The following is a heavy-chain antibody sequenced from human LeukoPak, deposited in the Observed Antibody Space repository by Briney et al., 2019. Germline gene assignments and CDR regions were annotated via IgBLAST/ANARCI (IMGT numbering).Heavy chain of an antibody. CDR1: GFTFSNYG. J-gene: IGHJ6*02. V-gene: IGHV3-33*08. Sequence: PGGSLRLSCAASGFTFSNYGMHWVRQAPGKGLEWVAVIWYDGSNKYYAESVKGRFTISRDNSKNTLYLQMNSLRAEDTAVYYCARDRERITVVRGESMDVWGQGTTVTVSS. D-gene: IGHD3-10*01. CDR2: IWYDGSNK. CDR3: ARDRERITVVRGESMDV.